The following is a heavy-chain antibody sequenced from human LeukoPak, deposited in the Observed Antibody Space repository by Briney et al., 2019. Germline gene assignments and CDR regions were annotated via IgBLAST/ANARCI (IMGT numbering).Heavy chain of an antibody. V-gene: IGHV3-23*01. J-gene: IGHJ4*02. CDR1: GFSFTNAW. D-gene: IGHD6-13*01. CDR3: AKRLDYSSSWFHFDY. Sequence: GGSLRLSCAASGFSFTNAWMDWVRRAPGKGLEWVSTISAGGGSTYYAGSVKGRFTISRDNSRNTLYLQMNSLRADDTAVYYCAKRLDYSSSWFHFDYWGQGTLVTVSS. CDR2: ISAGGGST.